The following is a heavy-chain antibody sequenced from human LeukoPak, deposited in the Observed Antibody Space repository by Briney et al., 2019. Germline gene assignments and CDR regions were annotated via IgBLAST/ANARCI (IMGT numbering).Heavy chain of an antibody. CDR3: ARGAEQQRLAHFDY. CDR1: GYIFTGYY. V-gene: IGHV1-2*02. Sequence: ASVKVSCKASGYIFTGYYMHWVRQAPGQGLEWMGWINPNNGGTKSAQKFQGRVTMTRDTFISTAYMELSSLRSDDTAIYYCARGAEQQRLAHFDYWGQGTLVTVSS. CDR2: INPNNGGT. J-gene: IGHJ4*02. D-gene: IGHD6-13*01.